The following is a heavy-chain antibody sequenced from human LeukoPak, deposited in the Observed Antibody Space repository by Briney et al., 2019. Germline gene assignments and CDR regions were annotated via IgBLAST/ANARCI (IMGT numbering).Heavy chain of an antibody. CDR2: INPSGGST. V-gene: IGHV1-46*01. Sequence: GASVKVSCKASGYTFTSYYMHWVRQAPGQGLEWMGIINPSGGSTSYAQEFQGRVTMTRDMSTSTVYMELSSLRSEDTAVYYCASVPADYGDYFGYWGQGTLVTAS. CDR3: ASVPADYGDYFGY. J-gene: IGHJ4*02. D-gene: IGHD4-17*01. CDR1: GYTFTSYY.